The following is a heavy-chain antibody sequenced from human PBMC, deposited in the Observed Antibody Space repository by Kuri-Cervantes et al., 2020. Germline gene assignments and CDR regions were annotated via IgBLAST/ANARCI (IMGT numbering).Heavy chain of an antibody. D-gene: IGHD1-26*01. CDR1: GFTFSSFA. CDR3: ARDSGSRDYYYYYGMDV. Sequence: GESLKISCAASGFTFSSFAMTWVRQAPGKGLEWVSVIYSGGSTYYADSVKGRFTISRDNSKNTLYLQMNSLRAEDTAVYYCARDSGSRDYYYYYGMDVWGQGTTVTVSS. J-gene: IGHJ6*02. CDR2: IYSGGST. V-gene: IGHV3-53*01.